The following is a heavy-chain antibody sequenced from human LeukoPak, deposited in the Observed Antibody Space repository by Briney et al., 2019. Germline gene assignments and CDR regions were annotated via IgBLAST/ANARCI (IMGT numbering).Heavy chain of an antibody. V-gene: IGHV4-4*07. D-gene: IGHD3-10*01. J-gene: IGHJ4*02. Sequence: SETLSLTCTVSGGSLSSDYWSWLRQSAGKGLEWIGRIYTSGSTNYNPSLTSRVTMSVDTSKNQISLKLSSVTAADTAFYYCARDYSLGSGSYSPYWGQGTLVTVSS. CDR3: ARDYSLGSGSYSPY. CDR1: GGSLSSDY. CDR2: IYTSGST.